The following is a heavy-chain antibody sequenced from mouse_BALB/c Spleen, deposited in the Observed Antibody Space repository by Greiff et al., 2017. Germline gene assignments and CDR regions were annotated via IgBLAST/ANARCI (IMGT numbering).Heavy chain of an antibody. V-gene: IGHV2-6-7*01. J-gene: IGHJ1*01. CDR2: IWGDGST. Sequence: QVQLKQSGPGLVAPSQSLSITCTVSGFSLTGYGVNWVRQPPGKGLEWLGMIWGDGSTDYNSALKSRLSISKDNSKSQVFLKMNSLQTDDTARYYCARADYHWYFDVWGAGTTVTVSS. CDR1: GFSLTGYG. D-gene: IGHD2-4*01. CDR3: ARADYHWYFDV.